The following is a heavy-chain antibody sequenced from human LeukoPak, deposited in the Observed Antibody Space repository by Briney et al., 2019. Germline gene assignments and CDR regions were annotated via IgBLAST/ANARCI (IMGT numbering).Heavy chain of an antibody. D-gene: IGHD5-18*01. CDR1: GGSISSGGYY. CDR2: IYYSGST. Sequence: PSETLSLTCTVSGGSISSGGYYWSWIRQHPGKGLEWIGYIYYSGSTYYNPSLKSRVTISVDTSKNQFSLKLSSVTAADTAVYYCARGGTAMPYNWFDPWGQGTLVTVSS. J-gene: IGHJ5*02. CDR3: ARGGTAMPYNWFDP. V-gene: IGHV4-31*03.